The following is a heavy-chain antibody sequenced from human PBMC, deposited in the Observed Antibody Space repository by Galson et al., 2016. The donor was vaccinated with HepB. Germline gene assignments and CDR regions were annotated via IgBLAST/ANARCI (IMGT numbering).Heavy chain of an antibody. J-gene: IGHJ5*02. Sequence: TLSLTCTVSGGSISSGGYYWSWIRQHPGKGLEWIGYIYYSGSTYYKPSLKSRVTISVDTSKNQFSLKLSSVTAADTAVYYCARMYSSGWFDQWGKGTLLTVSS. D-gene: IGHD6-19*01. CDR2: IYYSGST. CDR3: ARMYSSGWFDQ. CDR1: GGSISSGGYY. V-gene: IGHV4-31*03.